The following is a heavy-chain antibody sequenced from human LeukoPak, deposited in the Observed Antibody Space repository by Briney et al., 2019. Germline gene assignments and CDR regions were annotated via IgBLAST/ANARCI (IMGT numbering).Heavy chain of an antibody. CDR2: IYSGGST. CDR3: GRDAGSRYFDN. V-gene: IGHV3-53*01. CDR1: GFTVSSNY. D-gene: IGHD3-10*01. Sequence: QPGGSLRLSCAASGFTVSSNYMSCVREAPGRGLEWVSVIYSGGSTYYIDSVRGRFTISRDKSKNALYLQMNSLRAEDTAVYYCGRDAGSRYFDNWGQGALVTVSS. J-gene: IGHJ4*02.